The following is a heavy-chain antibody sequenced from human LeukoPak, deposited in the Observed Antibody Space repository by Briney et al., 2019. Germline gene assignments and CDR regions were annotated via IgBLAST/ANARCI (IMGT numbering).Heavy chain of an antibody. CDR1: GVTFSSCG. D-gene: IGHD6-13*01. CDR2: ISGTGGRT. V-gene: IGHV3-23*01. Sequence: GGSLRLSCAASGVTFSSCGMSWGRQAPGKGVEWVSVISGTGGRTYYADSVRGRCTISRDTSKNTLYLQMNSLRAEDTAVYYCAKGDSHSSSSWYRPDWFDPWGQGTLVTVSS. CDR3: AKGDSHSSSSWYRPDWFDP. J-gene: IGHJ5*02.